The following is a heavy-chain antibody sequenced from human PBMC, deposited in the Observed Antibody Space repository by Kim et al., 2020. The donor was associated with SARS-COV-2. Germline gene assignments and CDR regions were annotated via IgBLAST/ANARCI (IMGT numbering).Heavy chain of an antibody. J-gene: IGHJ3*02. CDR3: ARFQHGSGSYLDPFDI. D-gene: IGHD3-10*01. V-gene: IGHV4-59*01. Sequence: PSLKSRVGISVDTSKNHFSLNLTSVTAADTAKYFCARFQHGSGSYLDPFDIWGQGTLVTVSS.